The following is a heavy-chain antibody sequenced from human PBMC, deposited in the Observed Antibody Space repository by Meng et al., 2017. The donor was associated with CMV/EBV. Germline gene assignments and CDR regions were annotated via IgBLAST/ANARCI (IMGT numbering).Heavy chain of an antibody. CDR2: MNPNSGNT. J-gene: IGHJ6*02. CDR1: GYTFTSYG. V-gene: IGHV1-8*02. D-gene: IGHD3-3*01. Sequence: ASVKVSCKASGYTFTSYGINWVRQATGQGLEWMGWMNPNSGNTGYAQKFQGRVTMTRNTSISTAYMELSSLRSEDTAVYYCASNSITIFGVVTNTNYYYYGMDVWGQGTTVTVSS. CDR3: ASNSITIFGVVTNTNYYYYGMDV.